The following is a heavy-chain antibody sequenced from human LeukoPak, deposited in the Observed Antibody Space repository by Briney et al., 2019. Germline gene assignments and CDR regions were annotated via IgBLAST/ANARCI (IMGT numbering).Heavy chain of an antibody. D-gene: IGHD3-22*01. V-gene: IGHV1-69*05. CDR1: GGTFSSYA. CDR2: IIPIFGTA. Sequence: GASVKVSCKASGGTFSSYAISWVRQAPGQGLEWMGRIIPIFGTANYAQKFQGRVTITTDESTSTAYMELSSLRSEDTAVYYCARAPYYYDSSGYSDAFDIWGQGTMVTVSS. J-gene: IGHJ3*02. CDR3: ARAPYYYDSSGYSDAFDI.